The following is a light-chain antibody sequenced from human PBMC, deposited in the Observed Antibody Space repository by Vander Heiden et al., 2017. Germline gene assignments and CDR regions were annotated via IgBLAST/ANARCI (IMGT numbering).Light chain of an antibody. Sequence: ESVLTQSPATLFLSPGERATLPCRASQSVSSYLAWYQQKPGQAPRLLIYAASNRATGIPARFSGSGSGTDFTLTISSLEPEDFAVYYCQQRSNWPITFGQGTRLEIK. CDR2: AAS. V-gene: IGKV3-11*01. J-gene: IGKJ5*01. CDR1: QSVSSY. CDR3: QQRSNWPIT.